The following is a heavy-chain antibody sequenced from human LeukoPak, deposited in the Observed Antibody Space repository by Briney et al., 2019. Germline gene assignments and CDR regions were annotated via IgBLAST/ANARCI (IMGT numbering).Heavy chain of an antibody. V-gene: IGHV4-59*01. CDR2: IYYSGST. CDR3: ARVDYDYVWGSYRSEGYFDY. J-gene: IGHJ4*02. D-gene: IGHD3-16*02. CDR1: GGSISSYY. Sequence: SETLSLTCTVSGGSISSYYWSWIRQPPGKGLEWIGYIYYSGSTNYNPSLKSRVTISVDTSKNQFSLKLSSVTAADTAVYYCARVDYDYVWGSYRSEGYFDYWGQGTLVTVSS.